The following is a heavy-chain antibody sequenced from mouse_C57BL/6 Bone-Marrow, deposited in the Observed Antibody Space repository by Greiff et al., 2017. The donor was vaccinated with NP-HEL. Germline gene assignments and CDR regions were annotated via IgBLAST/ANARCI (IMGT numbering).Heavy chain of an antibody. CDR1: GFTFSDFY. CDR3: ARDANYGSSPYWYFDV. CDR2: SRNKANDYTT. D-gene: IGHD1-1*01. J-gene: IGHJ1*03. V-gene: IGHV7-1*01. Sequence: EVQLVESGGGLVQSGRSLRLSCATSGFTFSDFYMEWVRQAPGKGLEWIAASRNKANDYTTEYSASVKGRFIVSRDTSQSILYLQMNALRAEDTAIYYCARDANYGSSPYWYFDVWGTGTTVTVSS.